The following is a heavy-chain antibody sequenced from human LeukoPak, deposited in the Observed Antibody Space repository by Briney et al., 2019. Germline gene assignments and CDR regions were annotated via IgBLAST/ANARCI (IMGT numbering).Heavy chain of an antibody. J-gene: IGHJ4*02. D-gene: IGHD3-10*01. CDR2: INWNGGST. V-gene: IGHV3-20*01. Sequence: GGSLRLSCAASGFTFDDYGMSWVRQAPGKGLEWVSGINWNGGSTGYADSVKGRFTISRDNAKNSLYLQMNSLRAEDTALYHCARGVAGVRPQDYWGQGTLVTVSS. CDR3: ARGVAGVRPQDY. CDR1: GFTFDDYG.